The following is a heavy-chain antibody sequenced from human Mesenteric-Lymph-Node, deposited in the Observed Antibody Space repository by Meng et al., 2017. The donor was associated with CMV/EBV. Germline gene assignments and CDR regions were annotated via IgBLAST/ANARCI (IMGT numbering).Heavy chain of an antibody. V-gene: IGHV4-59*12. CDR3: ASEIPAGGRHNNWYDP. Sequence: SETLSLTCTVSGGSISSYYWSWIRQPPGKTLEWIGSIYYSGSTYYNPSLKSRVTISVDTSKNQFTLRLSSVTAADTAVYYCASEIPAGGRHNNWYDPWGQGTLVTVSS. D-gene: IGHD3-16*01. CDR1: GGSISSYY. CDR2: IYYSGST. J-gene: IGHJ5*02.